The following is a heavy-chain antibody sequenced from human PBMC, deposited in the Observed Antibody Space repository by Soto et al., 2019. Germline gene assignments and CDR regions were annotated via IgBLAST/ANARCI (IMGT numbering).Heavy chain of an antibody. CDR2: INPASGST. CDR1: GYTFTHYY. V-gene: IGHV1-46*01. J-gene: IGHJ4*02. D-gene: IGHD6-13*01. CDR3: ERDLAAGDH. Sequence: QVQLVQSGAEVKKPGASVKVSCRTSGYTFTHYYIHWVRQAPGQGLEWVGIINPASGSTNYAQDFQGRVTLTMDTSMTTVYMELSGLRAEDTAIFYCERDLAAGDHWGQGTLVTVSS.